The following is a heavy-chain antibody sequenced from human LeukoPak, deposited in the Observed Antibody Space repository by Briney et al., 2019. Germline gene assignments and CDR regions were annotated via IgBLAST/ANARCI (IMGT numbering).Heavy chain of an antibody. CDR3: ARGGGSGSYYKRELDY. J-gene: IGHJ4*02. D-gene: IGHD3-10*01. CDR1: GITFSNSW. CDR2: IKEDGSEK. Sequence: GGSLRLSCAASGITFSNSWMCWVRQAPGKGLEWVANIKEDGSEKYYVNSVKGRFTISRDNAKNSLYLQMNSLRAEDTAAYYCARGGGSGSYYKRELDYWGQGTLVTVSS. V-gene: IGHV3-7*01.